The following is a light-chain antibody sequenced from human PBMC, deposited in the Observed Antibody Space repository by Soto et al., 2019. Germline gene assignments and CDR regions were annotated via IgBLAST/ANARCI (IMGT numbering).Light chain of an antibody. CDR3: QQYNSYWM. CDR1: QSISSW. Sequence: DIQMTQSPSTLSASVGDRVTITCRASQSISSWLAWYQQKPGKAPKLLIYDASRLESGVPSRFSGSGSGAEFTLTISSLQPDDFATYYCQQYNSYWMFGQGTKVDIK. J-gene: IGKJ1*01. CDR2: DAS. V-gene: IGKV1-5*01.